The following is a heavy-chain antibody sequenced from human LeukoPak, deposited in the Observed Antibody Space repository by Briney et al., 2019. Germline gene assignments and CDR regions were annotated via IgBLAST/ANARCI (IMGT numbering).Heavy chain of an antibody. CDR1: GFIFSNYA. CDR3: AKKSLWSGPFDY. D-gene: IGHD3-3*01. J-gene: IGHJ4*02. CDR2: ITGSGGDS. V-gene: IGHV3-23*01. Sequence: GGSLRLSCIVSGFIFSNYAMSWVRQAPGKGLEWVSIITGSGGDSYYADSVKGRFTLSRDNSKNTLYLQMNSLRAEDTALYFCAKKSLWSGPFDYWGQGTLVTAFS.